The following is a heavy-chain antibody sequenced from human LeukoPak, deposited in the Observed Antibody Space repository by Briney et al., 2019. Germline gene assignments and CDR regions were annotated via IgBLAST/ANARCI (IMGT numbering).Heavy chain of an antibody. V-gene: IGHV3-48*03. J-gene: IGHJ4*02. CDR3: ARGVDTAMVTTDFDY. CDR2: ISSSGSTI. D-gene: IGHD5-18*01. Sequence: GGSLRLSCAASGFTFSSYEMNWVRQAPGKGLEWVSYISSSGSTIYYADSVKGRFTISRDNAKNSLYLQMNSLRAEDTAVYYCARGVDTAMVTTDFDYWGQGTLVTVSS. CDR1: GFTFSSYE.